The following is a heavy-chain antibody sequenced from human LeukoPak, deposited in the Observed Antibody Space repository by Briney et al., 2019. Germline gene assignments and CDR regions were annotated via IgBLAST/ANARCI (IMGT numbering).Heavy chain of an antibody. D-gene: IGHD1-26*01. CDR3: ARGPRIVGATDAFDI. CDR2: ISAYNGNT. Sequence: ASVKVSCKASGYTFTSYGISWVRQAPGQGLEWMGWISAYNGNTNYAQKLQGRVTMTADTSTSTAYMELRSLRSDDTAVYYCARGPRIVGATDAFDIWGQGTMVTVSS. J-gene: IGHJ3*02. V-gene: IGHV1-18*01. CDR1: GYTFTSYG.